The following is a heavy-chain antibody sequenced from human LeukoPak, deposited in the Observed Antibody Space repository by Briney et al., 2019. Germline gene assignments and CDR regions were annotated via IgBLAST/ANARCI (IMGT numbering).Heavy chain of an antibody. V-gene: IGHV4-38-2*01. Sequence: PGGTLRLSCAASGFTFSSYGMSWVRQAPGKGLEWIGSLFHSGSAYYNPSLKSRVTISVDTSKNQFFLKLNSVTAGDTAMYYCSRHEYSSSCSPPEYFDLWGRGTLVTVSS. CDR1: GFTFSSYG. D-gene: IGHD6-13*01. CDR3: SRHEYSSSCSPPEYFDL. CDR2: LFHSGSA. J-gene: IGHJ2*01.